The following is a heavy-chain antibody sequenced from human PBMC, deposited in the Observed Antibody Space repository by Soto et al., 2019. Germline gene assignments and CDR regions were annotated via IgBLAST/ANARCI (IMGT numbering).Heavy chain of an antibody. Sequence: GWSLRLSCAASGFAFNNYAMNWVRQAPGKGLEWVSGISWNSGSIGYADSVKGRFTTSRDNAKNSLYLQMNSLRAEDTALYYCEKVGINGTAPRAFDIWGQGTMVTVSS. CDR3: EKVGINGTAPRAFDI. CDR2: ISWNSGSI. V-gene: IGHV3-9*01. CDR1: GFAFNNYA. J-gene: IGHJ3*02. D-gene: IGHD1-7*01.